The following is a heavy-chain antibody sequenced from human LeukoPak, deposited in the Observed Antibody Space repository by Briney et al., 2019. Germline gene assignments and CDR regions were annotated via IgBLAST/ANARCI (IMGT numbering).Heavy chain of an antibody. V-gene: IGHV1-18*01. CDR2: ISAYNGNT. D-gene: IGHD1-26*01. CDR1: GYTFTSYG. CDR3: ATYLGALTMQDAFDI. J-gene: IGHJ3*02. Sequence: ASVKVSCKASGYTFTSYGISWVRQAPGQGLEWMGWISAYNGNTNYAQKLQGRVTMTTDTSTSTAYMELRSLRSDDTAVYYCATYLGALTMQDAFDIWGQGTMVTVSS.